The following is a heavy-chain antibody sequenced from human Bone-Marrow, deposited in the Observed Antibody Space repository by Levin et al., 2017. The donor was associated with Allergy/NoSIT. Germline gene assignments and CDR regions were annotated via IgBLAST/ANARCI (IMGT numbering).Heavy chain of an antibody. J-gene: IGHJ6*02. V-gene: IGHV1-8*01. CDR1: GYSFTTYD. Sequence: ASVKVSCKASGYSFTTYDINWVRQAAGQGLEWMGWMNPNSGNTGYAQKFQARFTMTRDTSISTAHMELSSLTSEDTAVYYCARGSYNFHYDAMDVWGQGTTVTVS. D-gene: IGHD1-20*01. CDR3: ARGSYNFHYDAMDV. CDR2: MNPNSGNT.